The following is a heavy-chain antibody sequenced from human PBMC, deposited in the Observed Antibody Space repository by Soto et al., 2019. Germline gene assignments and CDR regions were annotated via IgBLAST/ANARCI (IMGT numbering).Heavy chain of an antibody. CDR1: GFTFSSYG. V-gene: IGHV3-30*18. CDR2: ISYDGSNK. J-gene: IGHJ4*02. D-gene: IGHD6-19*01. Sequence: QVQLVESGGGVVQPGRSLRLSCAASGFTFSSYGMHWVRQAPGKGLEWVAVISYDGSNKYYADSVKGRFTISRDNSKNTLYLQMNSLRAEDTAVYYCAKDHVAVADYFDYWGQGTLVTVSS. CDR3: AKDHVAVADYFDY.